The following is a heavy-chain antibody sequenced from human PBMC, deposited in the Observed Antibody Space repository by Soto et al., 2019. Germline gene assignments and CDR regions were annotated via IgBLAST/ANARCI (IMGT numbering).Heavy chain of an antibody. D-gene: IGHD3-22*01. CDR1: GYSISSGYY. J-gene: IGHJ6*02. V-gene: IGHV4-38-2*02. CDR2: IYHSGST. Sequence: SETLSLTCAVSGYSISSGYYWGWIRQPPGKGLEWIGSIYHSGSTYYNPSLKSRVTISVDTSKNQFSLKLSSVTAADTAVYYCARDSGRDYYDSSGPKAQYYYYYGMDVWGQGTTVTVSS. CDR3: ARDSGRDYYDSSGPKAQYYYYYGMDV.